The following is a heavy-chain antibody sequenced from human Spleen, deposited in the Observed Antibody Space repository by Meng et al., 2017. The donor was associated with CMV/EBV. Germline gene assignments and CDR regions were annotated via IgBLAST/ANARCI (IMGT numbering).Heavy chain of an antibody. V-gene: IGHV4-31*02. CDR3: ARGVATRKGTWFDP. CDR2: IYYSGST. CDR1: GGSINSGGYY. Sequence: SGGSINSGGYYWSWIRQHPGKVLEWIGYIYYSGSTYYNPSLKSRVTISVDTSKNQFSLKLSSVTAADTAVYYCARGVATRKGTWFDPWGQGTLVTVSS. D-gene: IGHD5-12*01. J-gene: IGHJ5*02.